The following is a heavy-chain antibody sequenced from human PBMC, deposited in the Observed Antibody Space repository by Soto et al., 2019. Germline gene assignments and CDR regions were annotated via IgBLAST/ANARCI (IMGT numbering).Heavy chain of an antibody. CDR2: ISGSGGST. Sequence: PGAPLRLSCPASGFTFSSYAMSWVRQAPGKGLEWVSAISGSGGSTYYADSVKGRFTISRDNSKNTLYLQMNSLRAEDTAVYYSAIFSVAGPFDPWGQGTLVTVSS. D-gene: IGHD6-19*01. CDR1: GFTFSSYA. CDR3: AIFSVAGPFDP. J-gene: IGHJ5*02. V-gene: IGHV3-23*01.